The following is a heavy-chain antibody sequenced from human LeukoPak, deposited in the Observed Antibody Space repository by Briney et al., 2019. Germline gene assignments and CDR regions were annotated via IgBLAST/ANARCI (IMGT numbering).Heavy chain of an antibody. V-gene: IGHV3-23*01. CDR2: ITGSGGNT. Sequence: GASLRLSCAASGFTFSNYAMSWVRQAPGKGLEWVSAITGSGGNTYYADSVKGRFTISRANSKNTVFLQMTSMRAEDTAVYYCAKWGDYDVLTGYYVSDYWGQGTLVTVSS. D-gene: IGHD3-9*01. CDR1: GFTFSNYA. J-gene: IGHJ4*02. CDR3: AKWGDYDVLTGYYVSDY.